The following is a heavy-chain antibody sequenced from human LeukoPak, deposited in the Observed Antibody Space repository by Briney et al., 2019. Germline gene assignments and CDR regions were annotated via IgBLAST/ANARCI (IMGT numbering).Heavy chain of an antibody. V-gene: IGHV1-46*01. CDR3: ARDQEGFDY. CDR2: IYPRDGST. J-gene: IGHJ4*02. Sequence: ASVKVSCTASGYTFTSDYIHWVRQAPGQGLEWMGMIYPRDGSTSYAQKFQGRVTVTRDTSTSTVHMELSGLRSEDTAVYYCARDQEGFDYWGQGTLVTVSS. CDR1: GYTFTSDY.